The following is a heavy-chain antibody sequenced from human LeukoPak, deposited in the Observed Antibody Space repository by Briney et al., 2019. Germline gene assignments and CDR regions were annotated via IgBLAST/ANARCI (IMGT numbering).Heavy chain of an antibody. Sequence: SETLSLTCSVSGGSISSDVYYWSWIRQPAGKGLEWIGRIYARGSTTYNSSLKSRVTISIDTAKNQFSLKLTSVTAADTAVYYCAGTRRYCSGGSCYSWFDPWGQGTLVTVSS. CDR3: AGTRRYCSGGSCYSWFDP. CDR1: GGSISSDVYY. D-gene: IGHD2-15*01. V-gene: IGHV4-61*02. J-gene: IGHJ5*02. CDR2: IYARGST.